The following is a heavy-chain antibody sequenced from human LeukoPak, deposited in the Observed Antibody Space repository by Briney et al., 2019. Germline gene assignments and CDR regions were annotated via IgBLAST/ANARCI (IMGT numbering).Heavy chain of an antibody. CDR1: GFTFSSYA. CDR2: ISYDGSNK. V-gene: IGHV3-30*04. D-gene: IGHD1-26*01. J-gene: IGHJ4*02. Sequence: GGSLRLSCAASGFTFSSYAMHWVRQAPGKGLEWVAVISYDGSNKYYADSVKGRFTISRDNSKNTLYLQMNSLRAEDTAVYYCAKDVGYWGQGTLVTVSS. CDR3: AKDVGY.